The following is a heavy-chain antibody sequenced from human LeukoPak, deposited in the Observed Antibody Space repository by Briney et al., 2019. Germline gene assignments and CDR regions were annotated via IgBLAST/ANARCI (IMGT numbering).Heavy chain of an antibody. J-gene: IGHJ4*02. CDR2: IYYSGST. CDR3: ARGGGSYYTGFDY. CDR1: GGSISSYY. D-gene: IGHD1-26*01. Sequence: SETLSLTCIVSGGSISSYYWSWIRQPPGKGLEWIGYIYYSGSTNYNPSLKSRVTISVDTSKNQFSLKLSSVTAADTAVYYCARGGGSYYTGFDYWGQGTLVTVSS. V-gene: IGHV4-59*01.